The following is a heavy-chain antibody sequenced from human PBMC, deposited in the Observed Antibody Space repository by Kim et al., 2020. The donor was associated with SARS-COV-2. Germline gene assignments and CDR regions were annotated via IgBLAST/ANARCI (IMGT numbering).Heavy chain of an antibody. Sequence: GGSLRLSCVASGFTFTSYAMSWVRQAPGKGLEWVSAISGSGGRTYYADSVKGRFAISRDDSKNTLYLQMNSLRAEDTAVYYCAKNQDGSSRGMDVWGQGTTVTVSS. J-gene: IGHJ6*02. V-gene: IGHV3-23*01. CDR1: GFTFTSYA. CDR2: ISGSGGRT. CDR3: AKNQDGSSRGMDV. D-gene: IGHD6-19*01.